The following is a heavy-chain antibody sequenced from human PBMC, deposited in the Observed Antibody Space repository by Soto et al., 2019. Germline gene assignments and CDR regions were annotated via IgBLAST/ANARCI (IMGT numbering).Heavy chain of an antibody. CDR1: CGSIISGGYY. D-gene: IGHD3-22*01. J-gene: IGHJ4*02. CDR3: ARCYSSGFPFDY. V-gene: IGHV4-31*03. Sequence: SETLSLTCTFSCGSIISGGYYWSWIRQHPGKGLEWIGYIYYSGSTYYNPSLKSRVTISVDTSKNRFSLKLSSVTAADTAVYYCARCYSSGFPFDYWGQGTLVTAPQ. CDR2: IYYSGST.